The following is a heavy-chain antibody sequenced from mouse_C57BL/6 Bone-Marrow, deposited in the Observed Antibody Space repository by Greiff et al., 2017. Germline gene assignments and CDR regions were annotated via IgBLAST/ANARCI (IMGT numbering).Heavy chain of an antibody. Sequence: VQLKESGTVLARPGASVKMSCKTSGYTFTSYWMHWVKQRPGQGLEWIGAIYPGNSDTSYNQKLKGKAKLTAVTSDSTAYMELSSLTNEDSAVYYCTRFYYYGSSSLYAMDYWGQGTSVTVSS. CDR1: GYTFTSYW. CDR2: IYPGNSDT. J-gene: IGHJ4*01. CDR3: TRFYYYGSSSLYAMDY. D-gene: IGHD1-1*01. V-gene: IGHV1-5*01.